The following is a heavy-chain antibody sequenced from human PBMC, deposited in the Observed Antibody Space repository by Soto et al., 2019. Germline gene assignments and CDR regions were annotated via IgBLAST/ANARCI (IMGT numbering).Heavy chain of an antibody. J-gene: IGHJ6*02. V-gene: IGHV4-59*08. CDR1: GAYIRNYY. CDR3: ARQKDPYYYGMDV. Sequence: SETLSLTCTVSGAYIRNYYWSWIRQPPGKGLEWIGYIYHSGITSYNPSLKSRVTISVDTSENQVSLKLTFVTAADTAVYYCARQKDPYYYGMDVWGQGSTVTVSS. CDR2: IYHSGIT.